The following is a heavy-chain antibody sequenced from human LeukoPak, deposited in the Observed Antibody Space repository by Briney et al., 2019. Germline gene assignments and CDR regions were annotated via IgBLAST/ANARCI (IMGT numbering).Heavy chain of an antibody. D-gene: IGHD2-15*01. Sequence: GGCLRLSCAASGFSFSTYEMNWVRQAPGKGLEWVSYIFSSGSTIYYADSVKGRFTISRDNAKNSLFLQMNSLRAEDTAVYYCARGGYCSGGICYYLNAFDIWGQGTKVTVSS. J-gene: IGHJ3*02. CDR1: GFSFSTYE. CDR2: IFSSGSTI. CDR3: ARGGYCSGGICYYLNAFDI. V-gene: IGHV3-48*03.